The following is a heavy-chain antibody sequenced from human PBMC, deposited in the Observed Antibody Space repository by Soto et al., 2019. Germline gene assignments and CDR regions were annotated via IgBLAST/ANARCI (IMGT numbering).Heavy chain of an antibody. V-gene: IGHV4-31*03. CDR1: GGSTSGGNYY. CDR2: IYNSGST. Sequence: QVHLQESGPGLAKPSETLSLTCTVSGGSTSGGNYYWNWIRQHPGKGLEWIGNIYNSGSTYYNPSLKSRVIISVDTSKNQLSLRLSSVTAADTAVYYCARDRGFGMDVWGQGTTVTVSS. CDR3: ARDRGFGMDV. J-gene: IGHJ6*02.